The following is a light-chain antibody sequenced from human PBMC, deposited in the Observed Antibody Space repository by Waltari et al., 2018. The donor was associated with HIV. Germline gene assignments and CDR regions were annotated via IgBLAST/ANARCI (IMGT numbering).Light chain of an antibody. Sequence: QSALTQPPSASGSPGQSVTISCTGTSSDVGGSKYVSWYQQHPGKAPKLMIYEVNKRPSGVPILFSGSKSANTASLTVSGLQADDEAGYYCNSYAGSNNWVFGGGTKLTVL. V-gene: IGLV2-8*01. J-gene: IGLJ3*02. CDR3: NSYAGSNNWV. CDR1: SSDVGGSKY. CDR2: EVN.